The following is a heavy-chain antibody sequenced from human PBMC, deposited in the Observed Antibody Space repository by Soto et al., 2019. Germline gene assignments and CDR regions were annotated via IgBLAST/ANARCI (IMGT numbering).Heavy chain of an antibody. CDR2: IYSGGST. CDR3: ARDAAYSSSSYYYYGMDV. CDR1: GFTVSSNY. J-gene: IGHJ6*04. D-gene: IGHD6-6*01. V-gene: IGHV3-53*01. Sequence: PGGSLRLSCAASGFTVSSNYMSWVRQAPGKGLEWVSVIYSGGSTYYADSVKGRFTISRDNSKNTLYLQMNSLRAEDTAVYYCARDAAYSSSSYYYYGMDVWGEVTTVPVSP.